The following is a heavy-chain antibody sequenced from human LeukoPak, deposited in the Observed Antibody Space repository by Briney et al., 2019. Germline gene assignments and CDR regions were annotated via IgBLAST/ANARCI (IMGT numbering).Heavy chain of an antibody. J-gene: IGHJ3*02. CDR2: IYYRGST. V-gene: IGHV4-61*01. Sequence: PSETLSLTCTVSGGSVSSNNYYWNWIRQPPGKGLEWIGYIYYRGSTNYNPSPRSRVTISVDTSKNQFSLKLSSVTAADTAVYYCVRDDTGTHDAFDIWGQGTMVTVSS. CDR3: VRDDTGTHDAFDI. D-gene: IGHD1-7*01. CDR1: GGSVSSNNYY.